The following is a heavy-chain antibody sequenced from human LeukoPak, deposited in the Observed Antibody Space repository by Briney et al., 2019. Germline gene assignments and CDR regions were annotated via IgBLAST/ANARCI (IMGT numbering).Heavy chain of an antibody. J-gene: IGHJ6*02. V-gene: IGHV1-24*01. CDR2: FDTEDGET. D-gene: IGHD2-2*01. Sequence: ASVKVSCKVSGYTLTELSMHLVRQAPGKGLEWMGGFDTEDGETIYAEKFQGRVTMTEDTSTDTAYMELSSLRSEDTAVYDCATPVRSIVVVPAAPQNYYYYGMDVWGQGTTVTVSS. CDR3: ATPVRSIVVVPAAPQNYYYYGMDV. CDR1: GYTLTELS.